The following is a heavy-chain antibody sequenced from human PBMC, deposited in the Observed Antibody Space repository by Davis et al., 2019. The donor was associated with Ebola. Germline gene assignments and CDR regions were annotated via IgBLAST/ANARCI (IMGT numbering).Heavy chain of an antibody. J-gene: IGHJ5*02. V-gene: IGHV3-64D*08. Sequence: GESLKISCSASGFTFSSYAMHWVRQAPGKGLEYVSAISSNGGSTYYADSVKGRFTISRDNSKNTLYLQMSSLRAEDTAVYYCVKDSTSTMVRGVTWFDPWGQGTLVTVSS. CDR2: ISSNGGST. CDR1: GFTFSSYA. D-gene: IGHD3-10*01. CDR3: VKDSTSTMVRGVTWFDP.